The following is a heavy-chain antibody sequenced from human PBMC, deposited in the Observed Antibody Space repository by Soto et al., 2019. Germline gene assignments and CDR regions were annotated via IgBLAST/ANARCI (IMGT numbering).Heavy chain of an antibody. CDR3: AHSPSVYSSGWYLSFDY. CDR1: GFSLSTSGVG. D-gene: IGHD6-19*01. V-gene: IGHV2-5*01. J-gene: IGHJ4*02. CDR2: IYWNDDK. Sequence: QITLKESGPTLVKPTQTLTLTCTFSGFSLSTSGVGVGWIHQPPGKALEWLALIYWNDDKRYSPSLKSRLTITKDTSKNQVVLTMTNMDPVDTATYYCAHSPSVYSSGWYLSFDYWGQGTLVTVSS.